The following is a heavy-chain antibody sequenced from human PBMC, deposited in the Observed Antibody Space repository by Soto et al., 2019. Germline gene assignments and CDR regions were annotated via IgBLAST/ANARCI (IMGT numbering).Heavy chain of an antibody. D-gene: IGHD3-10*01. V-gene: IGHV2-5*02. CDR3: AHRRMVTGEFDY. CDR1: GFSLSTNGVG. Sequence: QITLKESGPTLVNPTQTLTLTCTFSGFSLSTNGVGVGWIRQPPRKALEWLALIYWDDDKRYSPSLKSRLTNTKENTKNKVVLTMTNMDPVDTATYYCAHRRMVTGEFDYWGQGTLVTVSS. J-gene: IGHJ4*02. CDR2: IYWDDDK.